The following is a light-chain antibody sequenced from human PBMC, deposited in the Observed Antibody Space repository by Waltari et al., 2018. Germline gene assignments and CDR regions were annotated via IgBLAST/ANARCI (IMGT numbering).Light chain of an antibody. Sequence: DIVLTQSPAILSLSPGERASLSCRASQSGTNYLAWYQQKPGQAPRPLIDDTSNRATGIPARFSGSGFGTDFTLTISSLEPEDFAVYYCQQRRNWPLTFGGGTKVEIK. V-gene: IGKV3-11*01. CDR3: QQRRNWPLT. J-gene: IGKJ4*01. CDR2: DTS. CDR1: QSGTNY.